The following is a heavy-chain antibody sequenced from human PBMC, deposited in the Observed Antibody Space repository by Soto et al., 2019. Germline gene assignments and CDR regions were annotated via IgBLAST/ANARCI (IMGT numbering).Heavy chain of an antibody. Sequence: QVQLVESGGGVVQPGRSLRLSCAASEFTFSGYAMHWVRQAPGKGLEWVAMISYAGSKKYYADSVKGRFTISRDNSKNTLYLPMNSLRAEDTAVYYCARGTTPPWTDYIYYGMDVWGQGTTVTVSS. CDR2: ISYAGSKK. V-gene: IGHV3-30-3*01. CDR1: EFTFSGYA. CDR3: ARGTTPPWTDYIYYGMDV. J-gene: IGHJ6*02. D-gene: IGHD1-1*01.